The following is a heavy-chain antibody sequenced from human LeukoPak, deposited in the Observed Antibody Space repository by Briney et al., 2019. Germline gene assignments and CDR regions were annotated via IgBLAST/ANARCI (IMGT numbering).Heavy chain of an antibody. CDR1: GYTFTGYY. Sequence: ASVKVSCKASGYTFTGYYMHWVRQAPGQGLEWMGWINPNSGGTNYAQKFQGRVAMTRDTSISTAYMELSRLRSDDTAVYSCARGVTAGGFYYYMDIWGKGTTVTISS. J-gene: IGHJ6*03. CDR2: INPNSGGT. D-gene: IGHD2-21*02. CDR3: ARGVTAGGFYYYMDI. V-gene: IGHV1-2*02.